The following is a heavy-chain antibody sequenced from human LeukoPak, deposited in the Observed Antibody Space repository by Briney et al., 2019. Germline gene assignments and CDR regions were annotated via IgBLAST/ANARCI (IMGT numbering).Heavy chain of an antibody. D-gene: IGHD6-13*01. CDR3: ARRSAAAGIIDY. J-gene: IGHJ4*02. V-gene: IGHV1-8*03. CDR2: MNPNSGNT. Sequence: ASVKVSCKASGYTFTSYDINWVRQATGQGLEWMGWMNPNSGNTGYAQKFQGRVTITRDTSISTAYMELSSLRSEDTAVYYCARRSAAAGIIDYWGQGTLVTVSS. CDR1: GYTFTSYD.